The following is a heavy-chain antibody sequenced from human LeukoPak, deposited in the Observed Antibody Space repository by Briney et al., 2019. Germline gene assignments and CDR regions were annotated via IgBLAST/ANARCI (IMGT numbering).Heavy chain of an antibody. D-gene: IGHD3-3*01. J-gene: IGHJ6*03. Sequence: GASVKVSCKASGYTFTDYYMHWVRQAPGQGLEWMGWINPTNGGTNFAHKFLGRVTMTRDTSISTAYMDLSRLRADDSAVYYCARGESRESPTGLEWLRVRGYYYYYMGVWGKGTTVTVSS. CDR3: ARGESRESPTGLEWLRVRGYYYYYMGV. CDR1: GYTFTDYY. V-gene: IGHV1-2*02. CDR2: INPTNGGT.